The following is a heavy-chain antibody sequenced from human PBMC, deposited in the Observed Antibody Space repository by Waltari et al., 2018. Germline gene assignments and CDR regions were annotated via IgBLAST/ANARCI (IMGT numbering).Heavy chain of an antibody. V-gene: IGHV4-39*01. CDR2: ISDTGTT. CDR1: GGSIISNRHY. Sequence: QLHLQEAGPGLVKPSETLSLTCSVSGGSIISNRHYWSWIRQPPGTGLEWTATISDTGTTYYNRALRSRVAIPVDMAKNQFSLKLTSVTPADTAVYLWATYVGASIGTAAVEVWGQGTMVTVSS. D-gene: IGHD3-16*01. J-gene: IGHJ3*01. CDR3: ATYVGASIGTAAVEV.